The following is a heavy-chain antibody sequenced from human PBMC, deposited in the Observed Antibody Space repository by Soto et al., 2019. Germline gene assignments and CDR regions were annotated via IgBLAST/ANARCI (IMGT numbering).Heavy chain of an antibody. D-gene: IGHD3-10*01. V-gene: IGHV1-18*01. CDR2: ISAYNGNT. Sequence: QVKLVQSGAEVKKPGASVKVSCKASGYTFTSYGISWVRQAPGQGLEWMGWISAYNGNTNYAQKLQGRDTMTTDTSTSTAYMEVRRPRSADAAVNYCARDPGTRCDYWGQGTLVNFSS. CDR3: ARDPGTRCDY. CDR1: GYTFTSYG. J-gene: IGHJ4*02.